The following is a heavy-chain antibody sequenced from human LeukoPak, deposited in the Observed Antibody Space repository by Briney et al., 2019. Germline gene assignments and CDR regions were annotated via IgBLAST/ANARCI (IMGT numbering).Heavy chain of an antibody. J-gene: IGHJ4*02. CDR2: ISYDGSNK. V-gene: IGHV3-30*04. Sequence: PSGGSLRLSCAASEFTFSSYAMHWVRQAPGKGLEWVAVISYDGSNKYYADSVKGRFTISRDNSKNTLYLQMNSLRAEDTAVYYCARDPSITMIVVVSLYYFDYWGQGTLFTVSS. CDR1: EFTFSSYA. D-gene: IGHD3-22*01. CDR3: ARDPSITMIVVVSLYYFDY.